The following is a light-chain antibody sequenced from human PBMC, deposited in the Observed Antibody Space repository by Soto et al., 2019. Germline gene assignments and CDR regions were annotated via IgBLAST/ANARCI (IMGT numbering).Light chain of an antibody. V-gene: IGLV2-23*02. CDR1: GTDVGTYNF. Sequence: QSALTQPASVSGSPGQSITISCTGSGTDVGTYNFVSWFQRHPGKAPQLIIYEVTERPSGVSPRFSGSKSVNTASLTISGLRAVDEADYFCCSFAGRKTWVFGAGTQLTVL. J-gene: IGLJ3*02. CDR2: EVT. CDR3: CSFAGRKTWV.